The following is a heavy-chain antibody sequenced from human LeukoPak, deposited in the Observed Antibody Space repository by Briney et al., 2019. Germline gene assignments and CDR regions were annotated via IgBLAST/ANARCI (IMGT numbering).Heavy chain of an antibody. CDR2: IHHSGNT. J-gene: IGHJ4*02. CDR1: GYSISSGYY. D-gene: IGHD3-16*01. V-gene: IGHV4-38-2*02. CDR3: AREPRWAGDLGGFDS. Sequence: SETLSLTCTVSGYSISSGYYWGWIRQPPGKGLEWIGSIHHSGNTYYNPSLKSRVTISVDTSKNQFSLKLSSVTAADTAVYYCAREPRWAGDLGGFDSWGQGPLVTVSS.